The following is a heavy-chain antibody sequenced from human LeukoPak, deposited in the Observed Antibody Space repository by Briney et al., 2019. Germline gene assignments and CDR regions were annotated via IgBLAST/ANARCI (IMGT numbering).Heavy chain of an antibody. CDR1: GDSVSSNNGA. CDR2: TYFRSRWYN. Sequence: SQTLSLTCATSGDSVSSNNGAWNWIRQSPSRGLEWLGRTYFRSRWYNDFAESMKGRMTIDPDTSKNQFSLQLTSVTPEDTAVYYCARDLGTTGWYTFDYWGQGTLVTVSS. V-gene: IGHV6-1*01. CDR3: ARDLGTTGWYTFDY. J-gene: IGHJ4*02. D-gene: IGHD6-19*01.